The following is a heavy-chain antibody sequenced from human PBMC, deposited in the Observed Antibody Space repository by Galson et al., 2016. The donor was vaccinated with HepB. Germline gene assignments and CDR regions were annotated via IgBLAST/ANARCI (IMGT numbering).Heavy chain of an antibody. CDR2: ISFDGSGG. Sequence: SLRLSCATSGFTFGSYEMHWVRQPPGKGLEWVAIISFDGSGGKYADSVKGRFTISRDNFQNTLFLQMSSLRVEDTAVYYCARDPPGSDYGLDVWGKGTTVTGSS. J-gene: IGHJ6*04. CDR3: ARDPPGSDYGLDV. CDR1: GFTFGSYE. V-gene: IGHV3-33*01.